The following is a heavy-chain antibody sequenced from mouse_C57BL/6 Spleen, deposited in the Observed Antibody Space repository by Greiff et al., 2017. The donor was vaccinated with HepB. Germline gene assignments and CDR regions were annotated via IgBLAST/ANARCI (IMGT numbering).Heavy chain of an antibody. V-gene: IGHV1-69*01. Sequence: QVQLQQPGAELVMPGASVKLSCKASGYTFTSYWMHWVKQRPGQGLEWIGEIDPSDSYTNYNQKFKGKSTLTVDKSSSTAYMQLSSLTSEDSAVYYCARVYYSNLRLFAYWGQGTLVTVSA. D-gene: IGHD2-5*01. CDR3: ARVYYSNLRLFAY. J-gene: IGHJ3*01. CDR1: GYTFTSYW. CDR2: IDPSDSYT.